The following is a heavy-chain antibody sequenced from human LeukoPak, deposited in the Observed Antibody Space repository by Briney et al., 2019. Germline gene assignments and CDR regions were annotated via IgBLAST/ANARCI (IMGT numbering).Heavy chain of an antibody. CDR3: ARGMSSSWPGRLDY. CDR1: GGPISNYY. J-gene: IGHJ4*02. Sequence: PSATLSLTCPVSGGPISNYYWSWIRQPPGKGLEWVGFISYSGTTNYYPSLKSRVTMSVDTSKSQVSLKLSSVTAADTAVYYCARGMSSSWPGRLDYWGQGILVTVSS. D-gene: IGHD6-13*01. V-gene: IGHV4-59*01. CDR2: ISYSGTT.